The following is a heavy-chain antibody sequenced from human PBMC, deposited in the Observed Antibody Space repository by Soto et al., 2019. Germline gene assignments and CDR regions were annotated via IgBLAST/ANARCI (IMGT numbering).Heavy chain of an antibody. CDR3: SRALGAKVYS. Sequence: QVQLVQSGAEVKKPGASVKVSCKTSGFTFTSHGISWVRQAPGQGLEWMGWVSGYNGYTTYAQKFQGRVTMTTDTPTTKAYKELRSLTSDGPAGYYCSRALGAKVYSWGQGTLVTVSS. CDR1: GFTFTSHG. J-gene: IGHJ4*02. D-gene: IGHD3-16*01. V-gene: IGHV1-18*01. CDR2: VSGYNGYT.